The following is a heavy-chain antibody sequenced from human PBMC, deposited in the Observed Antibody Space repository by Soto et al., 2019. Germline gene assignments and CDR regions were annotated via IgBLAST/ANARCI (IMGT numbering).Heavy chain of an antibody. CDR3: SRGNPRIAEAVSYLAC. CDR2: IIPIFGTA. J-gene: IGHJ4*02. CDR1: GGTFSSHA. D-gene: IGHD6-19*01. Sequence: SVKVSCKACGGTFSSHAISWVRQPPGQGLEWMGGIIPIFGTANYAQKFQGRVTITADESTSTAYMELSSLRSEDTAVYYCSRGNPRIAEAVSYLACWGQGPLVTVSS. V-gene: IGHV1-69*13.